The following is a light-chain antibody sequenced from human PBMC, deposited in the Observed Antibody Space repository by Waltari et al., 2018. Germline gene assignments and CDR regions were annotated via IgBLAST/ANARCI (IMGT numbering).Light chain of an antibody. J-gene: IGKJ2*01. Sequence: DIQMTQSPSSLSASVGDRVTITCRASQSISNWLAWYQQKPGKAPILLIYKASILKSGVPSRFSGSGSWTQFTLTISRLQPGDFATYYCQQYNTYSSFGQGTKLEIK. V-gene: IGKV1-5*03. CDR3: QQYNTYSS. CDR2: KAS. CDR1: QSISNW.